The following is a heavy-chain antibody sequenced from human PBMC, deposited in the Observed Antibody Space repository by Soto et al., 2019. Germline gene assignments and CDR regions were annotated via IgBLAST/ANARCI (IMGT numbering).Heavy chain of an antibody. J-gene: IGHJ6*02. CDR1: DTPSPAT. CDR2: INPNSGGT. CDR3: AGREGFTFGGVIVKGYYYCGMDV. V-gene: IGHV1-2*02. Sequence: ASVKAPARLLDTPSPATICTGCDRPGQGLEWMGWINPNSGGTNYAQKVQGRVNMTRDTSISTAYMELSRLRSDDTAVYYCAGREGFTFGGVIVKGYYYCGMDVWGQGTTVTVSS. D-gene: IGHD3-16*02.